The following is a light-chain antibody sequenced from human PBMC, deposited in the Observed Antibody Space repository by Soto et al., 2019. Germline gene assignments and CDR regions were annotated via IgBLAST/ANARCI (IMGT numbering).Light chain of an antibody. CDR1: QSINSRY. Sequence: EIVLTQSPGALSLSPGERATLSCRASQSINSRYLAWYQQKPGQAPRLLIYDASNRATGIPARFSSSGSGTDFTLTISSLEPEDFAVYYCQQRSNWPLTFGGGTKVDIK. CDR3: QQRSNWPLT. CDR2: DAS. J-gene: IGKJ4*01. V-gene: IGKV3-11*01.